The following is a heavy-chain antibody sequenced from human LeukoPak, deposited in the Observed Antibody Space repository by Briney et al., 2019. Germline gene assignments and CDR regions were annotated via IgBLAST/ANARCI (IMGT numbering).Heavy chain of an antibody. V-gene: IGHV3-30*02. D-gene: IGHD2-21*01. CDR1: GLTFSSYG. J-gene: IGHJ6*03. CDR3: AKEGLAYCGGDCYSGDYYYYMDV. CDR2: IWYGGRNK. Sequence: PGGSLRLSCAASGLTFSSYGMHWGRQAPGKGLGWVAVIWYGGRNKYYADSVTGRFTISRDNSKNSLYLQMNSLRAEDTAVYYCAKEGLAYCGGDCYSGDYYYYMDVWGKGTTVTVSS.